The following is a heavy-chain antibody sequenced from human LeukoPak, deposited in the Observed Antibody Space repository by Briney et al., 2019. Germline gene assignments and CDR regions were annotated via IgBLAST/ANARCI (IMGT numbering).Heavy chain of an antibody. J-gene: IGHJ4*02. V-gene: IGHV3-23*01. CDR3: AGRAGAYSHPYDY. CDR1: GFTFSSYG. D-gene: IGHD4/OR15-4a*01. Sequence: PGGTLRLSCAASGFTFSSYGMNWVRQAPGKGLEWVSGIVPSGGTTHYSDSVKGRFTISRDNSKNTLYLQMNSLRAEDTAVYYCAGRAGAYSHPYDYWGQGTLVTVSS. CDR2: IVPSGGTT.